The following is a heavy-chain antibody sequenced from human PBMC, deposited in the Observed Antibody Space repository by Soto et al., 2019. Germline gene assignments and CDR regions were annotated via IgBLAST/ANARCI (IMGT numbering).Heavy chain of an antibody. CDR2: IIPILGIA. J-gene: IGHJ4*02. CDR3: AREGYCSGGSCYD. CDR1: GGTFSSYT. D-gene: IGHD2-15*01. Sequence: QVQLVQSGAEVKKPGSSVKVSCKASGGTFSSYTISWVRQAPGQGLEWMGRIIPILGIANYAQKFQGRVTITADKSTSTAYMELSSLRSEDTAVFYCAREGYCSGGSCYDWGQGTLVTVSS. V-gene: IGHV1-69*08.